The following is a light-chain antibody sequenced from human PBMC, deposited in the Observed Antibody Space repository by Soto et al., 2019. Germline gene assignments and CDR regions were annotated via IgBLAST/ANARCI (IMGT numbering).Light chain of an antibody. J-gene: IGLJ1*01. Sequence: QSALTQPASVSGSPGQSITISCTGTSSDVGGYNYVCWYQQHPGKAPKLMIYEVSNRPSGVSNRFSGSKSGNTASLTISGLQAEDEPDYYCSSYTSSSTPYVFGTGTKLTVL. CDR2: EVS. CDR1: SSDVGGYNY. CDR3: SSYTSSSTPYV. V-gene: IGLV2-14*01.